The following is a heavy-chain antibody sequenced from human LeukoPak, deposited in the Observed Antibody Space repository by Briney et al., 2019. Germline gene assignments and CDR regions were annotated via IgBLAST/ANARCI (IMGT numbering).Heavy chain of an antibody. Sequence: GGSLRLSCAASGFIFSSYSMNWVRQAPGKGLEWVSSISSSSYIYYADSVKGRFTISRDNAKNSLYLQMNSLRAEDTAVYYCARDRDIDYGDYDWGQGTLVTVSS. CDR3: ARDRDIDYGDYD. CDR1: GFIFSSYS. CDR2: ISSSSYI. D-gene: IGHD4-17*01. J-gene: IGHJ4*02. V-gene: IGHV3-21*01.